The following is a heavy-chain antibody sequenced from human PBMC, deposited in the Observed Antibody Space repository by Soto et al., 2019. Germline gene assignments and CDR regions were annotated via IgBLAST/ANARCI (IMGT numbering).Heavy chain of an antibody. CDR2: IYWDDDK. CDR3: AHQNVYYYGSGSRKYWYVDL. CDR1: GVSLSTSGVG. V-gene: IGHV2-5*02. Sequence: QITLKESGPTLVKPTQTLTLTCTFAGVSLSTSGVGVGWIRQPPGKALEWLALIYWDDDKRYSPSLKSRLTITKDTSKNQVVLTMTNMDPVDTATYYCAHQNVYYYGSGSRKYWYVDLWGRGTLVTVSS. J-gene: IGHJ2*01. D-gene: IGHD3-10*01.